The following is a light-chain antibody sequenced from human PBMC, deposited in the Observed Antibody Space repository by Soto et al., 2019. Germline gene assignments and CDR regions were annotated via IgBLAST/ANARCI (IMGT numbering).Light chain of an antibody. CDR2: AAS. CDR1: QNIYSY. V-gene: IGKV1-39*01. CDR3: QQSYSTPRT. Sequence: DIQMTQSPSSLSASVGDRVTITCRASQNIYSYLNWYLQKPGKAPDLLIYAASSLQSGVPSRFMGSGSGTDFTLTISSLQPGDFATYYCQQSYSTPRTFGQGTRVEIK. J-gene: IGKJ1*01.